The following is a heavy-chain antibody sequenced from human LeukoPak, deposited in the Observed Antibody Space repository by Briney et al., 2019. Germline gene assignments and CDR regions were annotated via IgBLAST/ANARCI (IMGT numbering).Heavy chain of an antibody. CDR2: IFHSGNT. V-gene: IGHV4-38-2*02. D-gene: IGHD4-17*01. CDR1: GYSISSGYY. CDR3: ARSTPTVPDAFDI. J-gene: IGHJ3*02. Sequence: PSETLSLTCTVSGYSISSGYYWGWIRQPPGKGLEWIGSIFHSGNTYYNPSLKSRVTISVDTSKNQFSLKLSSVTAADTAVYYCARSTPTVPDAFDIWGQGTMVTVSS.